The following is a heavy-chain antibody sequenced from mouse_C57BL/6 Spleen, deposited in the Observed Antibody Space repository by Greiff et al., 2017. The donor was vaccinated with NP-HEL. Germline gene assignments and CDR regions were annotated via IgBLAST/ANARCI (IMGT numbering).Heavy chain of an antibody. CDR3: ASNYYGSSYPTYYFDD. D-gene: IGHD1-1*01. CDR2: ISSGSSTI. J-gene: IGHJ2*01. CDR1: GFTFSDYG. V-gene: IGHV5-17*01. Sequence: DVKLVESGGGLVKPGGSLKLSCAASGFTFSDYGMHWVRQAPEKGLEWVAYISSGSSTIYYADTVMGRFTLSSDNAKNTLFLQMTSLRSEDTAMDYCASNYYGSSYPTYYFDDWGKGTTLTVSS.